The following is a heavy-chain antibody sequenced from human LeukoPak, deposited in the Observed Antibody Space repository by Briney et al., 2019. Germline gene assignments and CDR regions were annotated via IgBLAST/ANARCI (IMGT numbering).Heavy chain of an antibody. CDR3: AREGSYCVGGDCYSFDF. CDR1: GYRFISNY. D-gene: IGHD2-21*02. CDR2: MHPGNGNT. V-gene: IGHV1-2*02. J-gene: IGHJ4*02. Sequence: ASVRVSCKASGYRFISNYIQWVRQDPGLGPQWMGWMHPGNGNTRYAEKFQGRVTMTRDTSINTAYMDLSSLTSDDTAVYYCAREGSYCVGGDCYSFDFWGQGTLVTVSS.